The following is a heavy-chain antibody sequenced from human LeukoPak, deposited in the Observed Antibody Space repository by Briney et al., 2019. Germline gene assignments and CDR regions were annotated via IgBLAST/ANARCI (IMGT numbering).Heavy chain of an antibody. CDR2: ISSSSSYI. CDR3: ARDARGSPYY. D-gene: IGHD1-26*01. J-gene: IGHJ4*02. Sequence: GGSLRLSCAASGFTFDNFALSWVRQAPGKGLEWVSSISSSSSYIYYADSVKGRFTISRDNAKNSMYLQMNSLRAEDTAVYYWARDARGSPYYWGQGTLGTVSS. V-gene: IGHV3-21*01. CDR1: GFTFDNFA.